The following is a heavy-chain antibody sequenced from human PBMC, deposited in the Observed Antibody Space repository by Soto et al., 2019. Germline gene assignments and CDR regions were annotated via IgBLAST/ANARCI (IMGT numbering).Heavy chain of an antibody. CDR3: ARDGYCSGGSCYYYYGMDV. D-gene: IGHD2-15*01. Sequence: QVQLVESGGGVVQPGRSLRLSCAASGFTFSSYAMHWVRQAPGKGLEWVAVISYDGSNKYYVDSVKGRFTISRDNSKNTLYLQMNSLRAEDTAVYYCARDGYCSGGSCYYYYGMDVWGQGTTVTVSS. CDR2: ISYDGSNK. V-gene: IGHV3-30-3*01. J-gene: IGHJ6*02. CDR1: GFTFSSYA.